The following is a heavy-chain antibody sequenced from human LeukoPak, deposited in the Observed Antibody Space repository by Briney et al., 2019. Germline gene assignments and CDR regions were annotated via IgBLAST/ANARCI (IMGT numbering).Heavy chain of an antibody. Sequence: PSETLSLTCTVSGYSISSGYYWGWIRQPPGKGLEWIGSIYHSGSTYYNPSLKSRVTISVDTSKNQFSLKLSSVTAADTAVYYCARESNYGGQNDAFDIWGQGTMVTVSS. D-gene: IGHD3-10*01. J-gene: IGHJ3*02. CDR1: GYSISSGYY. CDR2: IYHSGST. CDR3: ARESNYGGQNDAFDI. V-gene: IGHV4-38-2*02.